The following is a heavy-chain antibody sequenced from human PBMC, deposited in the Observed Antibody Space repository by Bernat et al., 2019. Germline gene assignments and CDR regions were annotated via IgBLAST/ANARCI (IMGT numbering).Heavy chain of an antibody. CDR3: AKGADVGDYDGYDAFDI. CDR2: ISYDGSIR. Sequence: QVQLVESGGGVVQPGRSLRLSCAASGFTFTSYGMHWVRQAPGKGLEWVAVISYDGSIRYDADSVKGRLTISRDNSKKTLFLQMNSLRVEDTARYYCAKGADVGDYDGYDAFDIWGQGTMVTVSS. D-gene: IGHD4-17*01. V-gene: IGHV3-30*18. CDR1: GFTFTSYG. J-gene: IGHJ3*02.